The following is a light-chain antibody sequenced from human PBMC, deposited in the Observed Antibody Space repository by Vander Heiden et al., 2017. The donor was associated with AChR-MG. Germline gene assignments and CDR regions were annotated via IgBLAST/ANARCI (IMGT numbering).Light chain of an antibody. J-gene: IGLJ1*01. CDR1: SSNIGKDYD. CDR2: GNI. V-gene: IGLV1-40*01. CDR3: QSYDGGLSAFV. Sequence: QSVLTQPPSVCGAPGQRVTISCTGSSSNIGKDYDVHWYQQLPGTTPKLLIYGNIDRPSGVPDRFSGSKSGSSASLAISGLQAEDEADYYCQSYDGGLSAFVFGTGTKVTVL.